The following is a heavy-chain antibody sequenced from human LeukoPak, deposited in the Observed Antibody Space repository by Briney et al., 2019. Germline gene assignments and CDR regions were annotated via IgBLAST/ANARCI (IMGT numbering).Heavy chain of an antibody. J-gene: IGHJ4*02. D-gene: IGHD2-15*01. CDR3: ARVRWYCSGGSCYKPSGYYFDY. CDR1: GGSISHYY. V-gene: IGHV4-59*12. Sequence: KTSETLSLTCTVSGGSISHYYWSWIRQSPGKGLEWIGYVSNSGTTNYRPSLRSRVTISVDTSKNQFSLKLSSVTAADTAVYYCARVRWYCSGGSCYKPSGYYFDYWGQGTLVTVSS. CDR2: VSNSGTT.